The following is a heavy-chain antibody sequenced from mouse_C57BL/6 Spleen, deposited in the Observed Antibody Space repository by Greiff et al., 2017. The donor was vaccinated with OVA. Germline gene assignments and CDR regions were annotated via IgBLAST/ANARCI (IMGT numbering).Heavy chain of an antibody. CDR1: GYTFTGYW. V-gene: IGHV1-9*01. Sequence: QVQLQQSGAELMKPGASVKLSCKATGYTFTGYWLEWVKQRPGHGLEWIGEILPGSGSTNYNEKFKGKATFTADTSSNTAYMQLSSLTTEDSAIYDCARSLSDTVVERVFDYWGQGTTLTVSS. D-gene: IGHD1-1*01. J-gene: IGHJ2*01. CDR2: ILPGSGST. CDR3: ARSLSDTVVERVFDY.